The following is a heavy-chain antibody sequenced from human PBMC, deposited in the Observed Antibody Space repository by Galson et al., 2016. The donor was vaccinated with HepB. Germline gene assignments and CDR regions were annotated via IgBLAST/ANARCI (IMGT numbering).Heavy chain of an antibody. D-gene: IGHD7-27*01. CDR3: TRSYLLGRGFGW. Sequence: CAISGDSVTNTSAGWNWLRQSPSSGLEWLGRAFYRSNWKNDYAESVKSQITITPDTPKNQFSLQPNSVTHEDTAVYYCTRSYLLGRGFGWWGQGTLVTVSS. V-gene: IGHV6-1*01. J-gene: IGHJ4*02. CDR2: AFYRSNWKN. CDR1: GDSVTNTSAG.